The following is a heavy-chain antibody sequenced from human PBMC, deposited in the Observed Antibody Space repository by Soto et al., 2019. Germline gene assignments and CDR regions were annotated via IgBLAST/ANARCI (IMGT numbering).Heavy chain of an antibody. CDR2: INAGNGNT. V-gene: IGHV1-3*01. CDR3: ARSTDYSSYFIDY. J-gene: IGHJ4*02. CDR1: GYTFTSYA. Sequence: ASVKVSCKASGYTFTSYAMHWVRQAPGQRLEWMGWINAGNGNTKYSQKFQGRVTITRDTSASTAYMELSSLRSEDTAAYYCARSTDYSSYFIDYWGQGTLVTVSS. D-gene: IGHD4-4*01.